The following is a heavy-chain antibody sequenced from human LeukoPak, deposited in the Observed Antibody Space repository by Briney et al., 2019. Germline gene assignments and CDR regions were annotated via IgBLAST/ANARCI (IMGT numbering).Heavy chain of an antibody. D-gene: IGHD3-10*01. CDR3: ARQIITMVRGVKGAFDI. Sequence: GESLKISCKGSGYSFTSYWIGWVRQMPGKGLEWMGIIYPGDSDTRYSPSFQGQVTISADKSISTAYLQWSSLKASDTAMYYCARQIITMVRGVKGAFDIWGQGTMVTVSS. CDR1: GYSFTSYW. J-gene: IGHJ3*02. V-gene: IGHV5-51*01. CDR2: IYPGDSDT.